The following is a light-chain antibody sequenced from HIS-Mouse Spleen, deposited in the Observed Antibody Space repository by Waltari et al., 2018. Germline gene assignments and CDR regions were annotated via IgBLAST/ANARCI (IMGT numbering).Light chain of an antibody. CDR2: ECG. J-gene: IGLJ3*02. V-gene: IGLV2-23*01. Sequence: QSALTQPASVSGSPGQSITISCTGTSSDVGSYNLVSWYQQHPGKAPKPMIYECGKRPSGGSNRFSGSKSGNTASLTISGLQAEDEADYYCCSYAGSSTCVFGGGTKLTVL. CDR1: SSDVGSYNL. CDR3: CSYAGSSTCV.